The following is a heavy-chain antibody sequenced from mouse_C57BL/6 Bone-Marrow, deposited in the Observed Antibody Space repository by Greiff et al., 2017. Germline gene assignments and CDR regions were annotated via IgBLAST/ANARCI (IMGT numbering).Heavy chain of an antibody. J-gene: IGHJ3*01. CDR2: ISYDGSN. CDR1: GYSITSGYY. Sequence: DVKLQESGPGLVKPSQSLSLTCSVTGYSITSGYYWNWIRQFPGNKLEWMGYISYDGSNNYNPSLKNRISITRDTSKNQFFLKLNSVTTEDTATYYCARAWCAYWGQGTLVTVS. CDR3: ARAWCAY. V-gene: IGHV3-6*01.